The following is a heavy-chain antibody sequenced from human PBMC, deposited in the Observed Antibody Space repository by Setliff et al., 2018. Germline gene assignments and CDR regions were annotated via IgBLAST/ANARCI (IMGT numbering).Heavy chain of an antibody. V-gene: IGHV4-39*07. Sequence: SETLSLTCTVSGVSISSTTYYWTWVRQPPGKGLEWIGTVSFFGSSYYSPSLKSRLAISLDTSGNRFSLNLTSVTAADTAVYYCRVWVTMIEVDSWAQGTLVTVSS. CDR3: RVWVTMIEVDS. D-gene: IGHD3-22*01. CDR1: GVSISSTTYY. J-gene: IGHJ4*02. CDR2: VSFFGSS.